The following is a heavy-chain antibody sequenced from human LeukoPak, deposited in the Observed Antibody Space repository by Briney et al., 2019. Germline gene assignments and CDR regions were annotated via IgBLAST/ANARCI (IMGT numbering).Heavy chain of an antibody. Sequence: PGGSLRLSCAVSIFRFSTFRFHWVRQAPGKGLEWVAFIPYDGSDKYYADSVKGRFTVSRDNSKNTLYLHMNSLRVEDTAVYCCAKGLGDDDDFRLGFWGQGTLVTVSS. CDR3: AKGLGDDDDFRLGF. V-gene: IGHV3-30*02. CDR1: IFRFSTFR. J-gene: IGHJ4*02. D-gene: IGHD4-17*01. CDR2: IPYDGSDK.